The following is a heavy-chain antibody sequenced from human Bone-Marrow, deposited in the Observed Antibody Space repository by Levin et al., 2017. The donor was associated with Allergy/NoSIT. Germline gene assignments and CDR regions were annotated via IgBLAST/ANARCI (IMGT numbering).Heavy chain of an antibody. CDR1: GFTFRSYG. CDR3: AKDIYYDDRIGYYSQAGFDV. J-gene: IGHJ3*01. CDR2: ISYDGSEK. V-gene: IGHV3-30*18. D-gene: IGHD3-22*01. Sequence: GGSLRLSCAASGFTFRSYGIHWVRQAPGKGLEWVALISYDGSEKQYAESVRGRFTISRDNSKYTLYLQLNSLGPEDTAVYYCAKDIYYDDRIGYYSQAGFDVWGQGTMVTVSS.